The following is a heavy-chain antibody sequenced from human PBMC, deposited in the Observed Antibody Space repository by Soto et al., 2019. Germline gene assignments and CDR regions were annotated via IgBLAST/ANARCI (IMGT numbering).Heavy chain of an antibody. Sequence: QVQLQESGPGRVKPSQTLSLTCTVSGGSISSGDYYWSWIRQPPGKGLEWIGYIYYSGSTYYNPSPKSRVTISVDTSKNQSSLKQSSVTAADTAVYYYAREVGGSGSYYWGQGTLVTVSS. CDR3: AREVGGSGSYY. J-gene: IGHJ4*02. V-gene: IGHV4-30-4*01. CDR1: GGSISSGDYY. D-gene: IGHD3-10*01. CDR2: IYYSGST.